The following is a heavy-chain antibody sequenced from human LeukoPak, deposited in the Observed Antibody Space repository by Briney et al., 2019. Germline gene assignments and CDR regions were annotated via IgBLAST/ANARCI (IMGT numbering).Heavy chain of an antibody. J-gene: IGHJ4*02. CDR2: ISAYNGNT. D-gene: IGHD4-17*01. CDR3: ARAHGDYAHFDY. CDR1: GYTFTSYG. Sequence: ASVKVSCKASGYTFTSYGISWVRQAPGQGLEWMARISAYNGNTNYAQKLQGRVTMTTDISTSTAYMELRSLRSDDTAVYYCARAHGDYAHFDYWGQGTLVTVSS. V-gene: IGHV1-18*01.